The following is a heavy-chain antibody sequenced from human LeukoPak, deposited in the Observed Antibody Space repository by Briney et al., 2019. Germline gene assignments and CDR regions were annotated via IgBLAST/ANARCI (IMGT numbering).Heavy chain of an antibody. CDR1: GGTFSSYA. V-gene: IGHV1-69*05. J-gene: IGHJ4*02. CDR2: IIPIFGTA. Sequence: ASVKVSCKASGGTFSSYAISWVRQAPGQGLEWMEGIIPIFGTANYAQKFQGRVTITTDESTSTAYMELSSLRSEDTAVYYCARDRSLPAASYFDYWGQGTLVTVSS. D-gene: IGHD2-2*01. CDR3: ARDRSLPAASYFDY.